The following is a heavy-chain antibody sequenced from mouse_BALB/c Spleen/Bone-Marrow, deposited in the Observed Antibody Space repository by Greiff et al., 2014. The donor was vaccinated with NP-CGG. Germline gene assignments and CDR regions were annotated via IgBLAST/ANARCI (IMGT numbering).Heavy chain of an antibody. CDR2: IDPANGNT. CDR3: ARWEYYAMDY. CDR1: GFNIKDTY. Sequence: VHVKQSGAELVKPGASVKLSCTASGFNIKDTYMHWVKQRSEQGLEWIGRIDPANGNTKYDPKFQGKATITADTSSNTAYLQLSSLTSEDSAVYYCARWEYYAMDYWGQGTSVTVSA. D-gene: IGHD4-1*01. V-gene: IGHV14-3*02. J-gene: IGHJ4*01.